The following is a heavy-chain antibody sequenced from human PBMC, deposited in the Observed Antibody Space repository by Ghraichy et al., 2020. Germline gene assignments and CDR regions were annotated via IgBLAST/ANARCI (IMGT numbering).Heavy chain of an antibody. Sequence: ASVKVSCKASGYTFTDYYMHWVRQAPEQGLEWMGWINPNSGGTNYAQKSQGWVTMTRDTSINTAYMELSRLRSADTAVYYCARGRVGATTWYFFDYWGQGTLVTVPS. V-gene: IGHV1-2*04. CDR3: ARGRVGATTWYFFDY. CDR1: GYTFTDYY. CDR2: INPNSGGT. J-gene: IGHJ4*02. D-gene: IGHD1-26*01.